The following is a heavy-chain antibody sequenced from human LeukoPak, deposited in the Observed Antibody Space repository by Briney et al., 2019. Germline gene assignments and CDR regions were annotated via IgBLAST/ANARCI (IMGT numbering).Heavy chain of an antibody. V-gene: IGHV3-21*01. Sequence: SGGSLRLSCAASGFTFSSYSMNWVRQAPGKGLEWVSSISSSSSYIYYADSVKGRFTISRDNAKNSLYLQMNSLRAEDTAVYYCARDGGHSSGWLPSYYYYGMDVWGQGTTVTVSS. J-gene: IGHJ6*02. D-gene: IGHD6-19*01. CDR1: GFTFSSYS. CDR2: ISSSSSYI. CDR3: ARDGGHSSGWLPSYYYYGMDV.